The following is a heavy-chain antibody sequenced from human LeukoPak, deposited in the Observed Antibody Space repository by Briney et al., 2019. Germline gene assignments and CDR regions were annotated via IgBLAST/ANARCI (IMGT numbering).Heavy chain of an antibody. CDR3: ARHRSTLDY. V-gene: IGHV3-11*04. CDR1: GFTFSDYY. Sequence: GGSLRLSCTASGFTFSDYYMSWIRQAPGKGLEWVSYISRNSATIYYADSVKGRFTISRDNAKNSLYLQMNSLTAEDTAVYYCARHRSTLDYWGQGTLVTVSS. D-gene: IGHD4-11*01. CDR2: ISRNSATI. J-gene: IGHJ4*02.